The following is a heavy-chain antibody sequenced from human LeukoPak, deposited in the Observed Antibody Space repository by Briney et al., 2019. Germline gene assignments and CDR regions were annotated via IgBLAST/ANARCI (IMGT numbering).Heavy chain of an antibody. D-gene: IGHD3-10*01. Sequence: SETLSLTCAVYGGSFSGYYWSWIRQPPGKGLEWIGEINHSGSTNYNPSPESRVTISVDTSKNQFSLKLSSVTAADTAVYYCARAAPGSYYRAPLGYWGQGTLVTVSS. V-gene: IGHV4-34*01. CDR2: INHSGST. CDR3: ARAAPGSYYRAPLGY. J-gene: IGHJ4*02. CDR1: GGSFSGYY.